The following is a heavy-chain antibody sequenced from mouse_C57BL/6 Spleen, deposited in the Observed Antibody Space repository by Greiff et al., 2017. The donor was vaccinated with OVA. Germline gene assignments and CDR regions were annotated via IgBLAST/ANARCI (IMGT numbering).Heavy chain of an antibody. Sequence: VQLKQSGAELVKPGASVKISCKASGYAFSSYWMNWVKQRPGKGLEWIGQIYPGDGDTNYNGKFKGKATLTADKSSSTAYMQLSSLTSEDSAVYFCARKGGTVVGDYFDYWGQGTTLTVSS. CDR3: ARKGGTVVGDYFDY. V-gene: IGHV1-80*01. CDR2: IYPGDGDT. J-gene: IGHJ2*01. D-gene: IGHD1-1*01. CDR1: GYAFSSYW.